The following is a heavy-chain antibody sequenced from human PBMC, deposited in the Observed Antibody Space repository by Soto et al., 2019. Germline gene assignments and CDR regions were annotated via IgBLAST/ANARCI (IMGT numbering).Heavy chain of an antibody. V-gene: IGHV3-43*01. Sequence: PGGSLRLSCAASGFTFDDYTMHWVRQAPGKGLEWGSLISWDGGSTYYADSVKGRFTISRDNSKNSLYLQMNSLRTEHTALYYCAKDSHYDFCSGNIDYWGQGTLVTLSS. D-gene: IGHD3-3*01. CDR3: AKDSHYDFCSGNIDY. CDR1: GFTFDDYT. CDR2: ISWDGGST. J-gene: IGHJ4*02.